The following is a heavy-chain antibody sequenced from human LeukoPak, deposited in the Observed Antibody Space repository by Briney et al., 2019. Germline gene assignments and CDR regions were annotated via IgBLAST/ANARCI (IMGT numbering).Heavy chain of an antibody. Sequence: GGSLRLSCAVSGFTFSTYWMHWVRQVAGKGLVWVSRINTDGSSTSYADSVKGRFTISRDNAKNTLYLQMNSLRAEDTAVYYCVKELRFLEWLLSGDAFDIWGQGTMVTVSS. V-gene: IGHV3-74*01. D-gene: IGHD3-3*01. CDR3: VKELRFLEWLLSGDAFDI. J-gene: IGHJ3*02. CDR1: GFTFSTYW. CDR2: INTDGSST.